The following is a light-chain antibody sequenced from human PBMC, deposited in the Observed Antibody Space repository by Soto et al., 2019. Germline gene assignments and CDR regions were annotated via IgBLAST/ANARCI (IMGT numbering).Light chain of an antibody. V-gene: IGLV2-14*01. CDR3: SSYRSGGTFV. CDR2: EVT. J-gene: IGLJ1*01. Sequence: QSVLTQPASVSGSPGQSITVSCTGTSSDIGSYNYVSWYQQHPGKVPKLIIYEVTNRPSGVSNRFSGSKSGNTASLTISGLQAEDEADYYCSSYRSGGTFVFGSGTKVTVL. CDR1: SSDIGSYNY.